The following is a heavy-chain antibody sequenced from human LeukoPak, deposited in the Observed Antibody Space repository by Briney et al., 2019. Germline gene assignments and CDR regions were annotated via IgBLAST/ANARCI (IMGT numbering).Heavy chain of an antibody. V-gene: IGHV3-30*18. J-gene: IGHJ6*02. CDR3: AKDRVSTAYYYYGMDV. CDR2: ISHDGSNK. Sequence: PGGSLRLSCAASGFTFSSYGMHWVRQAPGKGLEWVAVISHDGSNKYYADSVKGRFTISRDNSKNTLYLQMNSLRAEDTAVYYCAKDRVSTAYYYYGMDVWGQGTTVTVSS. D-gene: IGHD2-8*02. CDR1: GFTFSSYG.